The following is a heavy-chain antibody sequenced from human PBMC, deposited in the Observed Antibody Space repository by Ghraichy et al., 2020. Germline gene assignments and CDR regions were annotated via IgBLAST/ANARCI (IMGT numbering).Heavy chain of an antibody. D-gene: IGHD2-15*01. CDR2: INHSGST. CDR1: GWSFSGYY. J-gene: IGHJ5*02. CDR3: ARGGYCSGGSCIRRTYNWFDP. Sequence: SETLSLTCAVYGWSFSGYYWSWIRQPPGKGLEWIGEINHSGSTNYNPSLKSRVTISVDTSKNQFSLKLSSVTAADTAVYYCARGGYCSGGSCIRRTYNWFDPWGQGTLVTVSS. V-gene: IGHV4-34*01.